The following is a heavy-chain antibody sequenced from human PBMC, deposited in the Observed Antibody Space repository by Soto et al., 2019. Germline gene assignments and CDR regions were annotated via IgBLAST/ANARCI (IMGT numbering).Heavy chain of an antibody. V-gene: IGHV1-69*12. Sequence: QVQLVQSGAEVKKPGSSVKVSCKASGGTFSSYAISWVRQAPGQGLEWMGGIIPIFGTANYAQKFQGRVTITADEYTSTAYMELSSLRSEDTAVYYCASHGRQLVDYYYGMDVWGQGTTVTVSS. D-gene: IGHD6-6*01. CDR1: GGTFSSYA. CDR2: IIPIFGTA. J-gene: IGHJ6*02. CDR3: ASHGRQLVDYYYGMDV.